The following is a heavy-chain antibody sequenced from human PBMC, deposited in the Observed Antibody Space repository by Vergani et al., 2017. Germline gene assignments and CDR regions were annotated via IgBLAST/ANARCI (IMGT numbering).Heavy chain of an antibody. CDR3: VRDTRRYFLDSIDGGDSDSPPFVPAV. CDR2: IYYNGRT. Sequence: QVRLQESGPGLVRPSETLSLTCTVSGGSLTPYYWSWIRQSQGKGLEWIGNIYYNGRTKYNPSLKSRATISADTSKDQLSLRLTSMTAADTAVYYCVRDTRRYFLDSIDGGDSDSPPFVPAVWGLGTGVIVSS. D-gene: IGHD2-21*01. J-gene: IGHJ3*01. CDR1: GGSLTPYY. V-gene: IGHV4-59*01.